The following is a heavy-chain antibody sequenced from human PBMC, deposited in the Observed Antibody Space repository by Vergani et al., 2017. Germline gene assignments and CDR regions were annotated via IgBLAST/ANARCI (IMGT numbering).Heavy chain of an antibody. CDR3: ARDRPAPPGVGIWGFDY. CDR2: IIPILGTA. V-gene: IGHV1-69*01. D-gene: IGHD2-8*01. Sequence: QVQLVQSGAEVKKPGSSVKVSCKASGGTFSSYAISWVRQAPGQGLEWMGGIIPILGTANYAQKFQGRVTITADESTSTAYMELSSLRSEDTAVYYCARDRPAPPGVGIWGFDYWGQGTLVTVSS. CDR1: GGTFSSYA. J-gene: IGHJ4*02.